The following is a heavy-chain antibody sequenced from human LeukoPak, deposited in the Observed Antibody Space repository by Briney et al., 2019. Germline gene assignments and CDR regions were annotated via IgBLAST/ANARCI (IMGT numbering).Heavy chain of an antibody. Sequence: GGSLRLSCAASGFTFTSYGFHWVRQAPGKALEWVAFMSYDGNKKYGDSVKGRFTISRDNAKNTLHLQMNGLRPDDTAVYYCARDPLDISRWANAFDIWGQGTLVTVSS. CDR1: GFTFTSYG. CDR2: MSYDGNK. D-gene: IGHD2-2*03. J-gene: IGHJ3*02. V-gene: IGHV3-30*03. CDR3: ARDPLDISRWANAFDI.